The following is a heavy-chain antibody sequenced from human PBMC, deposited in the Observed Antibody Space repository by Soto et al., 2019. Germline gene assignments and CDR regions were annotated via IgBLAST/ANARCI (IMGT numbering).Heavy chain of an antibody. CDR3: ARGLYYYDSSGYRRY. V-gene: IGHV3-48*02. CDR2: ISSSSSTI. J-gene: IGHJ4*02. D-gene: IGHD3-22*01. CDR1: GFTFSSYS. Sequence: GGSLRLSCAASGFTFSSYSMNWVRQAPGKGLEWVSYISSSSSTIYYADSVKGRFTISRDNAKNSLYLQMNSLRDEDTAVYYCARGLYYYDSSGYRRYWGQGILVTVSS.